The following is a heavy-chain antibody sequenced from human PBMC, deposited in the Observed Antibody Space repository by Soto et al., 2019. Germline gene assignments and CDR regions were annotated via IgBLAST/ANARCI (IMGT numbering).Heavy chain of an antibody. D-gene: IGHD2-15*01. Sequence: QVQLVESGGGVVQPGRSLRLSCAASRFSFRAHGMHWVRQAPGKGLEWVAVISYDGSSTYYADSVKGRFTISRDNSNNALYLQMSYLRPEDTAVYFCAKDHRNGGSRVDYWGQGTLVTVSS. J-gene: IGHJ4*02. CDR3: AKDHRNGGSRVDY. CDR1: RFSFRAHG. V-gene: IGHV3-30*18. CDR2: ISYDGSST.